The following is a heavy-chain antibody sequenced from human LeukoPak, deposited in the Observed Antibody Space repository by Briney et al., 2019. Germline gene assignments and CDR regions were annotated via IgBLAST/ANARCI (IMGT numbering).Heavy chain of an antibody. J-gene: IGHJ4*02. D-gene: IGHD1-1*01. CDR2: ITGSGGNT. CDR3: ANTGQFDY. CDR1: VFTLSSDA. Sequence: SGGSLRLSPVAPVFTLSSDAMSSVRQAPGKRLEWVSTITGSGGNTFYADPVKGRFAVSRNNSKNTLYLQMNSLRAEDTAVYYCANTGQFDYWGQGTLVTVSS. V-gene: IGHV3-23*01.